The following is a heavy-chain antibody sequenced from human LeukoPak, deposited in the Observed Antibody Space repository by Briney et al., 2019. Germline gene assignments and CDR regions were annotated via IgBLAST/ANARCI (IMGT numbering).Heavy chain of an antibody. V-gene: IGHV1-18*01. CDR2: ISAYNGNT. CDR3: ARWRWGFYYFDY. D-gene: IGHD2-21*01. J-gene: IGHJ4*02. CDR1: VYTFTSYG. Sequence: ASVKVSCKASVYTFTSYGISCVRQAPGQGLECRGWISAYNGNTTYAQKLQGRVTMTTDTSTSTAYMELRSLRSDDTAVYYCARWRWGFYYFDYWGQGTLVTVSS.